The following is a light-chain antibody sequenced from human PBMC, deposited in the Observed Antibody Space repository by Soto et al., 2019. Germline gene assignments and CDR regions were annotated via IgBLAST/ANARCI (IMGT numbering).Light chain of an antibody. J-gene: IGLJ2*01. CDR2: QDS. V-gene: IGLV3-1*01. CDR3: QAWDSSTHVV. Sequence: SYELTQPPSVSVSPGQTASITCSGEKLGDKYACWYQQKPGQSPVLGIYQDSKRPSGIPERFSGSNSGNTATLTISGTQAMYEADYYCQAWDSSTHVVFGGGTKLTVL. CDR1: KLGDKY.